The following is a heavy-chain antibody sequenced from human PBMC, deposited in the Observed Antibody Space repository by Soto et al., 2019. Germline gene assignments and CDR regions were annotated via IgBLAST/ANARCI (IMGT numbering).Heavy chain of an antibody. J-gene: IGHJ4*02. CDR1: GFTFSSYG. V-gene: IGHV3-30*18. CDR3: AKDPEMALSI. D-gene: IGHD2-21*01. CDR2: ISYDGSNK. Sequence: QVQLVESGGGVVQPGRSLRLSCAASGFTFSSYGMHWVRQAPGKGLEWVAVISYDGSNKYYADSVKGRFTISRDNSKNTLYLQMNSLRAEDTAVYYCAKDPEMALSIWGQGTLVTVSS.